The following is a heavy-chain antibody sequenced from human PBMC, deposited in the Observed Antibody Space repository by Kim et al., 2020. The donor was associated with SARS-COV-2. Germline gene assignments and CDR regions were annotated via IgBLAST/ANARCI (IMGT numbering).Heavy chain of an antibody. V-gene: IGHV1-69*13. J-gene: IGHJ6*02. Sequence: SVKVSCKASGGTFSSYAISWVRQAPGQGLEWMGGIIPIFGTANYAQKFQGRVTITANESTSTAYMELSSLRSEDTAVYYCAIVGTAMVPDLNYYYYGMDVWGQGTTVTVSS. D-gene: IGHD5-18*01. CDR3: AIVGTAMVPDLNYYYYGMDV. CDR2: IIPIFGTA. CDR1: GGTFSSYA.